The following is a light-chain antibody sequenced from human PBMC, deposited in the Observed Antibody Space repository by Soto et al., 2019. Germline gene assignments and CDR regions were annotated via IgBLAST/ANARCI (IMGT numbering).Light chain of an antibody. CDR3: RSYTSSSTGV. CDR1: SSDVGGYNY. V-gene: IGLV2-14*01. J-gene: IGLJ1*01. CDR2: DVS. Sequence: QSALTQPASVSGSPGQSITISCTGTSSDVGGYNYVSWYQQHPGKAPKLMIYDVSNRPSGVSNRFSGSKSGNTASLTISGLQAEYDADYYCRSYTSSSTGVFGNGPKVTVL.